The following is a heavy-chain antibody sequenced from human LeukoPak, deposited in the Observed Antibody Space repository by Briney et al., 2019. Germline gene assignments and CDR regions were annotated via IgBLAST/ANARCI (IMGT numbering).Heavy chain of an antibody. V-gene: IGHV3-13*01. D-gene: IGHD5-18*01. J-gene: IGHJ4*02. CDR3: VREARGYHYTYFDY. CDR1: GFTLGSHD. CDR2: VSSGFHA. Sequence: GGSLRLSCTASGFTLGSHDMHWVRQIPGQGLEWVAAVSSGFHAPFADSVQGRFTVSREDARNSLYLQMNSLRAGDTAVYYCVREARGYHYTYFDYWGQGTLVTVSS.